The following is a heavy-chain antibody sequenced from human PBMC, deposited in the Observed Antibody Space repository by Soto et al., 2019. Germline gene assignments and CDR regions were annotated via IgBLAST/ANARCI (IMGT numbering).Heavy chain of an antibody. D-gene: IGHD6-13*01. CDR3: ARGINPGYSSSWLTEYYYYGMDV. V-gene: IGHV3-30-3*01. J-gene: IGHJ6*02. CDR2: ISYDGSNK. CDR1: GFTFSSYA. Sequence: PGGSLRLSCAASGFTFSSYAMHWVRQAPGKGLEWVAVISYDGSNKYYADSVKGRFTISRDNSKNTLYLQMNSLRAEDTAVYYCARGINPGYSSSWLTEYYYYGMDVWGQGTTVTVSS.